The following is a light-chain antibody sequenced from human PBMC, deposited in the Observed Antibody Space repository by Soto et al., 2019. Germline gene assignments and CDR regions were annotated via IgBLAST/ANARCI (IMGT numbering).Light chain of an antibody. Sequence: QSVLTQPPSVSAAPGQKVTISCSGSSSNIGNNYVSWYQQLPGTAPKLLIYDNNRRPSGIPDRFSDSTSGTSATLGITGLQTGDEADYFCATLDDRLSAVLFGGGTKVTVL. CDR1: SSNIGNNY. CDR3: ATLDDRLSAVL. CDR2: DNN. J-gene: IGLJ2*01. V-gene: IGLV1-51*01.